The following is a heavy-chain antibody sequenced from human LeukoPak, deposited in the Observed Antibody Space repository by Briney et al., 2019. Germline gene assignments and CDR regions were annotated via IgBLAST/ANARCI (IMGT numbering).Heavy chain of an antibody. V-gene: IGHV4-59*01. Sequence: PSETLSLTCTVSGGSISNKYWSWIRQPPGKGLEWIGYIYYSGSTNYNPSLKSRVTILVDTSKNQFSLKLSSVTAADTAVYYCARVDYAFDPWGQGTLVTVSS. D-gene: IGHD4-17*01. CDR1: GGSISNKY. J-gene: IGHJ5*02. CDR3: ARVDYAFDP. CDR2: IYYSGST.